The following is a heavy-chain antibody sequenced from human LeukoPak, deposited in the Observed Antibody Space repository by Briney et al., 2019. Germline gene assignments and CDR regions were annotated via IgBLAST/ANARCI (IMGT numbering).Heavy chain of an antibody. D-gene: IGHD1-26*01. CDR1: GFTFSTYG. Sequence: GGSLRLSCAASGFTFSTYGMSWVRQAPGKGLEWVSGISGSGGSTSDADSVKGRFTISRDNSKNTLYLQMNSLRAEDTAVYYCARSRRRELLRTYFDYWGQGTLVTVSS. J-gene: IGHJ4*02. CDR2: ISGSGGST. CDR3: ARSRRRELLRTYFDY. V-gene: IGHV3-23*01.